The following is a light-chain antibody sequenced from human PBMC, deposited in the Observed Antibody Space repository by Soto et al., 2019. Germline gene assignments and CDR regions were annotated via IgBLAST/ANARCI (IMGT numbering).Light chain of an antibody. J-gene: IGKJ2*01. CDR1: QDISNY. CDR3: QQYDNFPLT. Sequence: DIQMTQSPSSLSASVGDRVTITCQASQDISNYLNWYQQKPGKAPKLLIYDASNLETGVPSRFSGSGSRTDFTFTISSLQPEDIATYYCQQYDNFPLTFGQGTKLEIK. CDR2: DAS. V-gene: IGKV1-33*01.